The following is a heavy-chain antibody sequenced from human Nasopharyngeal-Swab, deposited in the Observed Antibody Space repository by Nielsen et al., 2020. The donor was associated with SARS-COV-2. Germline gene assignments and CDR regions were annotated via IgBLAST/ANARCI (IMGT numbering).Heavy chain of an antibody. CDR2: ISGSGGST. CDR3: AKDWSGTDAGGWFDP. J-gene: IGHJ5*02. D-gene: IGHD1-1*01. CDR1: GFSFSSYA. V-gene: IGHV3-23*01. Sequence: GESLKISCAASGFSFSSYAMSWVRQAPGKGLEWVPAISGSGGSTYYADSVKGRFTISRDNSKNTLYLQMNSLRAEDTAVYYCAKDWSGTDAGGWFDPWGQGTLVTVSS.